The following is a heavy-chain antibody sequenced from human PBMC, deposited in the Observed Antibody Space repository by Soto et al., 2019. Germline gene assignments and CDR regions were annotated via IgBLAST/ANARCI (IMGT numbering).Heavy chain of an antibody. CDR3: ARRIPDYYDSSGYPDY. J-gene: IGHJ4*02. D-gene: IGHD3-22*01. CDR1: GGSISSSSYY. Sequence: QLQLQESGPGLVKPSETLSLTCTVSGGSISSSSYYWGWIRQPPGKGLEWIGSIYYSGSTYYNPSLKSRVTISVDTSKNQLSLKLSSVTAADTAVYYCARRIPDYYDSSGYPDYWGQGTLVTVSS. V-gene: IGHV4-39*01. CDR2: IYYSGST.